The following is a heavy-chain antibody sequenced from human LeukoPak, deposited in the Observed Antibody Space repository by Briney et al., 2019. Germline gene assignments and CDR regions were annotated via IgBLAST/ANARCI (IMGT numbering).Heavy chain of an antibody. J-gene: IGHJ4*02. CDR2: IHTSGST. CDR3: ARDPEGHGYYFDY. Sequence: PSETLSFTCTVSGGSTSNYFCTWLRQSAGKGLEWIGRIHTSGSTNYNPSLKSRVSMSVDTSKNQFSLKLSSVTAADTAVYYCARDPEGHGYYFDYWGQGALVTVSS. V-gene: IGHV4-4*07. D-gene: IGHD3-3*01. CDR1: GGSTSNYF.